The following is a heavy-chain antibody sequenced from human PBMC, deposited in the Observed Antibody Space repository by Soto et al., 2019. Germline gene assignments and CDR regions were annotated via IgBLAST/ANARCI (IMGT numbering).Heavy chain of an antibody. V-gene: IGHV4-34*01. Sequence: SETLSLTFAVYGGSFSDYYWSWIRQPPGKGLGWIGEINHSGSTNYNPSLKSRVTISVDASKNQFSLRLSSVTAADTAVYYCARGRDVLVRGRRSNWFDPWGQGTLVTVSS. CDR3: ARGRDVLVRGRRSNWFDP. D-gene: IGHD3-10*01. CDR2: INHSGST. J-gene: IGHJ5*02. CDR1: GGSFSDYY.